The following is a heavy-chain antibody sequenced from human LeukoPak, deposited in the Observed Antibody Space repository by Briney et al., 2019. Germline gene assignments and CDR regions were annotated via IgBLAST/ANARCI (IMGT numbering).Heavy chain of an antibody. CDR2: FDSENNKM. J-gene: IGHJ4*02. D-gene: IGHD6-13*01. V-gene: IGHV1-24*01. CDR3: ATARVYRSNGRSWGFFDY. Sequence: GASVKVSFKISGYSLSDLSIHWVREAPGEGLEWMGGFDSENNKMVYSQKFQGRVTMTEDTSADTAYMELTSLRDEDTAVYFCATARVYRSNGRSWGFFDYWGQGTLVIVSS. CDR1: GYSLSDLS.